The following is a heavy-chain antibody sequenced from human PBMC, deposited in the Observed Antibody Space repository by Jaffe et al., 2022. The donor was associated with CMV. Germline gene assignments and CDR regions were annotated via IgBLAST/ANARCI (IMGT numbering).Heavy chain of an antibody. D-gene: IGHD4-17*01. Sequence: EVQLVESGGGLVQPGRSLRLSCAASGFTFDDYAMHWVRQAPGKGLEWVSGISWNSGSIGYADSVKGRFTISRDNAKNSLYLQMNSLRAEDTALYYCAKDYGGIAEYFQHWGQGTLVTVSS. V-gene: IGHV3-9*01. CDR2: ISWNSGSI. CDR3: AKDYGGIAEYFQH. CDR1: GFTFDDYA. J-gene: IGHJ1*01.